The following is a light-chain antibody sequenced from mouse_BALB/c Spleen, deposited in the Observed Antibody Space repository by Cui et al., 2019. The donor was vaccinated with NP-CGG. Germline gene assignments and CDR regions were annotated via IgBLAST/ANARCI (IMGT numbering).Light chain of an antibody. CDR3: ALWYSNHWV. J-gene: IGLJ1*01. Sequence: AVVTQESALTTSPGETVTATCRSSTGAVTTRNYTNWVREKPDHLFTGLIGSTNNRAPGVPARFSGSLIGDKAALTITGAQTEDESIYFCALWYSNHWVFGGGTKLTVV. V-gene: IGLV1*01. CDR2: STN. CDR1: TGAVTTRNY.